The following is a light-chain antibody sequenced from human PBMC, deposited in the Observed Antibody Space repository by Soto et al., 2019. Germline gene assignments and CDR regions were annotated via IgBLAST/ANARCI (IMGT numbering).Light chain of an antibody. Sequence: DIQMTQSPSTLSASVGERVTIICRASQSINRWLAWYQQNPGKAPKLLIYSASVLQSGVPPTFSGSGSGTEFTLTISSLQPDDFATYFCQQYNRFSWTFGQGTKVEI. J-gene: IGKJ1*01. CDR1: QSINRW. CDR2: SAS. V-gene: IGKV1-5*03. CDR3: QQYNRFSWT.